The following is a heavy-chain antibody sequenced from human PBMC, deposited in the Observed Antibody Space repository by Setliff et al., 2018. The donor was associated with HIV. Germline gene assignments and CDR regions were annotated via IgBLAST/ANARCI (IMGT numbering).Heavy chain of an antibody. CDR1: NGSISSSSYF. CDR2: IFYSGST. V-gene: IGHV4-39*07. CDR3: ARGSHGTSWTDY. Sequence: TSETLSLTCTVSNGSISSSSYFWGWIRQPPGKGLEWIGNIFYSGSTYYNPSLKSRVTMSVDTSTSRLSLKVHSVTAADTAMYYCARGSHGTSWTDYWGQGTLVTVSS. D-gene: IGHD6-13*01. J-gene: IGHJ4*02.